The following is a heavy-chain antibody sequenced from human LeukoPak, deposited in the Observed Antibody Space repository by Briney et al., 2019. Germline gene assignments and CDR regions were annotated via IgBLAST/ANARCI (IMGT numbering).Heavy chain of an antibody. CDR2: ISSSSSYI. CDR3: AHYGSGGYFDY. J-gene: IGHJ4*02. V-gene: IGHV3-21*01. Sequence: GGSLRLSCAASGFTFSSYSMNWVRQAPGKGLEWVSSISSSSSYIYYADSVKGRFTISRDNAKNSLYLQMNSLRAEDTAVYYCAHYGSGGYFDYWGQGALVTVSS. D-gene: IGHD3-10*01. CDR1: GFTFSSYS.